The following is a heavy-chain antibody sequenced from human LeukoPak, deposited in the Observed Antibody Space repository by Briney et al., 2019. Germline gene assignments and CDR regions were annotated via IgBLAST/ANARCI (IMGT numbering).Heavy chain of an antibody. Sequence: GGSLRLSCAASGFTFSTYWMHWVRQAPGKGLVWVSRINSDGSSTSCADSVKGRFTISRDNAKNTLYLQMNSLRAEDTAVYYCARFSRLADAFDIWGPGTMVTVSS. CDR2: INSDGSST. J-gene: IGHJ3*02. CDR3: ARFSRLADAFDI. V-gene: IGHV3-74*01. CDR1: GFTFSTYW.